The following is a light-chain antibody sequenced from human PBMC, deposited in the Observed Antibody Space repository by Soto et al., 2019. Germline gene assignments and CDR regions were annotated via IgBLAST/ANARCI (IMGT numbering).Light chain of an antibody. J-gene: IGLJ1*01. Sequence: QSVLTQPPSASGTPGQRVSISCSGSSSNIGSEAVNWFQHLPGTTPNLLIYRDYQRPSGVPDRFSGSRSGTSASLAISGLQSQDEADYYCAAWDYSLNAYVFGTGTKVTVL. CDR1: SSNIGSEA. V-gene: IGLV1-44*01. CDR3: AAWDYSLNAYV. CDR2: RDY.